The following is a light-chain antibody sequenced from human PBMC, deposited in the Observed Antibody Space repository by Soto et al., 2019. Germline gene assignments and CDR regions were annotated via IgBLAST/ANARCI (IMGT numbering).Light chain of an antibody. CDR1: SSDIGAYNS. V-gene: IGLV2-14*01. Sequence: QSALTQPASVSGSPGQAITISCTVTSSDIGAYNSVSWYQQHPGKAPKFLIYDVSNRPSGVSNRFSGSKSDNTASLTISGLQAEDEADYYCSSYASTRAAVFGGETKLTVL. CDR2: DVS. CDR3: SSYASTRAAV. J-gene: IGLJ3*02.